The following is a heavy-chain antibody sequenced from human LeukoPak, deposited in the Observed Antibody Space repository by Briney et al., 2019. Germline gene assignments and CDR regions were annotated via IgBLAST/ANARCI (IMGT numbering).Heavy chain of an antibody. D-gene: IGHD3-3*01. CDR3: ARARREWPIDA. V-gene: IGHV4-59*08. J-gene: IGHJ4*02. CDR2: IYYSGST. CDR1: GGSISSDH. Sequence: SETLSLTCTVSGGSISSDHWGWIRQPPGKGLEWIGYIYYSGSTNYNPSLKSRVTISVDTSKNQFSLRLSSVTAADTAVYYCARARREWPIDAGGQGTLVTVSS.